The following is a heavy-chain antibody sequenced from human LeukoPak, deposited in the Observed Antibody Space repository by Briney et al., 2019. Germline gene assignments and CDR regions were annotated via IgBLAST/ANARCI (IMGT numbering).Heavy chain of an antibody. CDR2: INPNSGDT. D-gene: IGHD6-13*01. CDR1: GYTFTGYY. CDR3: ARGGGSAAGVFDY. V-gene: IGHV1-2*02. J-gene: IGHJ4*02. Sequence: GASVKVSCKASGYTFTGYYLHWVRQAPGQGLEWMGWINPNSGDTNYAQKFQGRVAMTRDTSTSTAYMELRRLRSDDTAVYYCARGGGSAAGVFDYWGQGTLVSVSS.